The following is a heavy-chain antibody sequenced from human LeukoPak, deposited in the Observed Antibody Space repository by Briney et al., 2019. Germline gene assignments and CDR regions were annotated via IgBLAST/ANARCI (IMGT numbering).Heavy chain of an antibody. V-gene: IGHV4-59*01. Sequence: SETLSLTCTVSGRSISSYYWNWIRQPPGKGLEWIGYICNSGSTNNNPSLKSRVTISVDTSKKQISLKLSSVTAADTAVYYCARETPYGSGSYPFDYWGQGILVTVSS. CDR3: ARETPYGSGSYPFDY. CDR2: ICNSGST. J-gene: IGHJ4*02. CDR1: GRSISSYY. D-gene: IGHD3-10*01.